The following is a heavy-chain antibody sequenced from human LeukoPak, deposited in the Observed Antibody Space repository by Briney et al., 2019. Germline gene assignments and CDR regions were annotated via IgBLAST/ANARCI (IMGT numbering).Heavy chain of an antibody. CDR2: IYYSGST. CDR3: ARDDSITMVRGEI. Sequence: SETLSLTCTVSGGSISSGGYYWSWIRQHPGKGLEWIGYIYYSGSTYYNPSLKSRVTISVDTSKNQFSLKLSSVTAADTAVYYCARDDSITMVRGEIWGQGTLVAVSS. J-gene: IGHJ4*02. D-gene: IGHD3-10*01. CDR1: GGSISSGGYY. V-gene: IGHV4-31*03.